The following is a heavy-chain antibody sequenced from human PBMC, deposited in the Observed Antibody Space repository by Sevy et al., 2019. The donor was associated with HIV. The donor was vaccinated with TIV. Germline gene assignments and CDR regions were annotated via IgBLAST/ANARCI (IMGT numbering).Heavy chain of an antibody. J-gene: IGHJ4*02. CDR2: IYYSGST. Sequence: SETLSLTCTVSGGSISSYYWSWIRQPPGKGLEWIGYIYYSGSTNYNPSLKSRVTISVETSKNQFSLKLSSVTAADTAMYYCARGADSSGYSDYWGQGTLVTVSS. CDR1: GGSISSYY. D-gene: IGHD3-22*01. CDR3: ARGADSSGYSDY. V-gene: IGHV4-59*01.